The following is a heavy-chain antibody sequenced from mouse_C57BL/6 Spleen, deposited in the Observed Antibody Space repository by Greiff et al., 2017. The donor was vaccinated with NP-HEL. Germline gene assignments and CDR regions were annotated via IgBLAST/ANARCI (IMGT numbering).Heavy chain of an antibody. D-gene: IGHD2-10*01. J-gene: IGHJ4*01. CDR2: ISSGSSTI. CDR1: GFTFSDYG. Sequence: EVQGVESGGGLVKPGGSLKLSCAASGFTFSDYGMHWVRQAPEKGLEWVAYISSGSSTIYYADTVKGRFTISRDNAKNTLFLQMTSLRSEDTAMYYCAMPYYGKGYYAMDYWGQGTSVTVSS. V-gene: IGHV5-17*01. CDR3: AMPYYGKGYYAMDY.